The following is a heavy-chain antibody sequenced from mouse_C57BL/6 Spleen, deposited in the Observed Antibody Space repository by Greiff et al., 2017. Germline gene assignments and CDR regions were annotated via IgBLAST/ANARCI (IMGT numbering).Heavy chain of an antibody. CDR2: INPNNGGT. J-gene: IGHJ2*01. D-gene: IGHD1-1*01. CDR1: GYTFTDYY. CDR3: ASWGLPRYQYYFDD. Sequence: EVQLQQSGPELVKPGASVKISCKASGYTFTDYYMHWVKQSHGQSLEWIGDINPNNGGTSYTQKFKGKATLTVDKSSSTAYMELRSLTSEDSAVYDCASWGLPRYQYYFDDWGKGTTLTVSS. V-gene: IGHV1-26*01.